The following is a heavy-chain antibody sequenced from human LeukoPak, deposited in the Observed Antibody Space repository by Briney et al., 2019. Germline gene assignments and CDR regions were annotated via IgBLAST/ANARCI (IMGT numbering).Heavy chain of an antibody. D-gene: IGHD1-26*01. V-gene: IGHV1-69*06. CDR3: ARDHYSGSYGY. Sequence: ASVKVSCKTSGYSFILYGISWVRQAPGQGLEWMGGIIPIFGTANYAQKFQGRVTITADKSTSTAYMELSSLRSEDTAVYYCARDHYSGSYGYWGQGTLVTVSS. CDR2: IIPIFGTA. CDR1: GYSFILYG. J-gene: IGHJ4*02.